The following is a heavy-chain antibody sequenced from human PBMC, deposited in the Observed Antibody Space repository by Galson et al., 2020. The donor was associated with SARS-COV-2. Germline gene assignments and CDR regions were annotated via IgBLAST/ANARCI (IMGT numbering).Heavy chain of an antibody. CDR3: ARDQEALGYFYYGMDV. CDR2: IYYSGDS. D-gene: IGHD3-16*01. J-gene: IGHJ6*02. V-gene: IGHV4-39*06. CDR1: GGSISSISYY. Sequence: SETLSLTCTVSGGSISSISYYWGWIRQPPGKGLEWIGNIYYSGDSYYNPSLKTRVTISVDTSKNQFPLKLNSVTAADTAVYYCARDQEALGYFYYGMDVWGQGTTVTVSS.